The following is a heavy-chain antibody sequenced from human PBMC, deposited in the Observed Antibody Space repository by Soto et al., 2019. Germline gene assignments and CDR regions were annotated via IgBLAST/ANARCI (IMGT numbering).Heavy chain of an antibody. CDR1: GFKFTNYA. V-gene: IGHV3-30*09. D-gene: IGHD2-21*01. CDR2: ISSDGTGE. Sequence: QVQLVESGGGVVQPGRSLRLSCTTSGFKFTNYAMHWVRQAPGKGLEWVALISSDGTGEHYPDSVKDRFAISRDNSKNTLFLQLSSLRDEDTAVYYCARGHNSDSWGQGTLVTVSS. CDR3: ARGHNSDS. J-gene: IGHJ4*02.